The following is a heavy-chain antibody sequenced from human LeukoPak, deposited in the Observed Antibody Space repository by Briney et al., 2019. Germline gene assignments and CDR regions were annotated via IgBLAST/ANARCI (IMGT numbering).Heavy chain of an antibody. J-gene: IGHJ4*02. V-gene: IGHV3-23*01. CDR1: GFSVSSFG. CDR2: ISLNGETT. D-gene: IGHD6-19*01. Sequence: GGSLRLSCAVSGFSVSSFGMSWVRQAPGKALEWISAISLNGETTWYADSVKGRFIISKDNSKNTLYLQLTSLRAEDTAVYYCAQGFSSGWYPYWGQGSLVSVSS. CDR3: AQGFSSGWYPY.